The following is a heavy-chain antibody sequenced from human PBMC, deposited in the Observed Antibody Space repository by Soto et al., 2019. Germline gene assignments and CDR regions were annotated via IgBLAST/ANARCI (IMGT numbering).Heavy chain of an antibody. J-gene: IGHJ5*02. D-gene: IGHD3-3*01. V-gene: IGHV4-34*01. CDR1: GGSFSGYY. CDR3: ASHGGYDFWSGYYSSCFDL. CDR2: INHSVST. Sequence: WGTLSLTCAAYGGSFSGYYLSWIRQPPGKGLEWIGEINHSVSTNYNPSLKSRVTISVDTSKNQFSLKLSSVTAADTAVYYCASHGGYDFWSGYYSSCFDLWGQGTRVTFSS.